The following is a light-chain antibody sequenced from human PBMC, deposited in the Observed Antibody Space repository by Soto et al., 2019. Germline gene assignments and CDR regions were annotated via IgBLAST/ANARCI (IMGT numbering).Light chain of an antibody. CDR2: GAS. J-gene: IGKJ1*01. CDR3: QQYGGLPRT. V-gene: IGKV3-20*01. CDR1: QSVTSNY. Sequence: EIVLTQSPATLSLSPGERATLSCRASQSVTSNYLAWFQQKPGQAPRLLIYGASNRATGIPDGFSGSGSGTDFTLTLSRREPEDFAVYYCQQYGGLPRTFGQGTKVEIK.